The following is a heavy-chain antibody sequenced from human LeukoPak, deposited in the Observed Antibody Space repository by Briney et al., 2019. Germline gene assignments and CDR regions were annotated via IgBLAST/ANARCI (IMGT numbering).Heavy chain of an antibody. J-gene: IGHJ6*03. CDR2: ISWDGGST. V-gene: IGHV3-43D*03. CDR1: GFTFDDYA. D-gene: IGHD4-11*01. CDR3: AKGRSNYENYYYYYYMDV. Sequence: GGSLRLXCAASGFTFDDYAMQWVRHAPGKGLEWVSLISWDGGSTYYADSVKGRFTISRDNSKSSLYLQMNSLRAEDTALYYCAKGRSNYENYYYYYYMDVWGKGTTVTVSS.